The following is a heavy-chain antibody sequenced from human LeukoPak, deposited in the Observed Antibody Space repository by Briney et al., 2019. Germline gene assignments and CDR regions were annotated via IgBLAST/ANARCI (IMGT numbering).Heavy chain of an antibody. V-gene: IGHV3-21*01. CDR1: GFTFSSYN. Sequence: GGSLRLSCAASGFTFSSYNMNWVRQAPGKGLEWVSSITTSGYIYYADSVKGRFTISRDNAKNSLSLQMNSLGAEDTAVYYCARDREYVPDFWGQGTLVTVSS. CDR2: ITTSGYI. CDR3: ARDREYVPDF. J-gene: IGHJ4*02. D-gene: IGHD2-2*01.